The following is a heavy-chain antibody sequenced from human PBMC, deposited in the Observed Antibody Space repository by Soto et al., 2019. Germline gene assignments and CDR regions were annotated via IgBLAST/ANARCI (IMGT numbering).Heavy chain of an antibody. Sequence: EPLSLTCTVSGGSISSYYWSWIRQPPGKGLEWIGYIYYSGSTNYNPSLKSRVTISVDTSKNQFSLKLSSVTAADTAVYYCARIETVVMTTVTGAFDIWGQGTMV. CDR1: GGSISSYY. J-gene: IGHJ3*02. CDR3: ARIETVVMTTVTGAFDI. V-gene: IGHV4-59*01. CDR2: IYYSGST. D-gene: IGHD4-17*01.